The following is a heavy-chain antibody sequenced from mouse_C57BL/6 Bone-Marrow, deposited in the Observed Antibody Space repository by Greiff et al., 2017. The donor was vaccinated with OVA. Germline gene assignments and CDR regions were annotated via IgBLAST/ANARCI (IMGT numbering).Heavy chain of an antibody. CDR3: ARSGERYFDV. CDR2: IYPRSGNT. CDR1: GYTFTSYG. D-gene: IGHD3-1*01. Sequence: QVQLQQSGAELARPGASVKLSCKASGYTFTSYGISWVKQRTGQGLEWIGEIYPRSGNTYYNEKFKGKATLTADKSYSTAYMELRSLTSEDSAVYFCARSGERYFDVWGTGTTVTVSS. V-gene: IGHV1-81*01. J-gene: IGHJ1*03.